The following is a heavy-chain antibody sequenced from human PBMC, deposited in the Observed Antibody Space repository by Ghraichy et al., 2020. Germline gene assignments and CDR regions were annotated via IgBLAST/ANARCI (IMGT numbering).Heavy chain of an antibody. Sequence: GASLRLSCAASGFTFSSYSVHWVRQAPGKGLEWVSSISSKGHYLYYADSVNGRFTISRDNAKNSLYLQINSLTAEDSAVYYCARERLYYYDGSGHYFFDCWGQGTLVTVSS. V-gene: IGHV3-21*01. CDR1: GFTFSSYS. J-gene: IGHJ4*02. CDR2: ISSKGHYL. CDR3: ARERLYYYDGSGHYFFDC. D-gene: IGHD3-22*01.